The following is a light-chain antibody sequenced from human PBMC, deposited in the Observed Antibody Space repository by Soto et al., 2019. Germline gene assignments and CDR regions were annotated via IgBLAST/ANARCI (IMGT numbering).Light chain of an antibody. CDR1: ESINSW. J-gene: IGKJ2*01. CDR2: KAS. V-gene: IGKV1-5*03. Sequence: DIQMTQSPSTLSASVGDRVTITCRASESINSWLAWYQQKPGKAPKLLIYKASSLQSGVPSRFSGRGSGTEFTLTISSLQPDDFATYYCQQYNHWYTFGQGTKLEIK. CDR3: QQYNHWYT.